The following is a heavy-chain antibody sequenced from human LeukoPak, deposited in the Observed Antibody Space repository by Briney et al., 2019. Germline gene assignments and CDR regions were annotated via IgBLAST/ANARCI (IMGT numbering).Heavy chain of an antibody. Sequence: ASVKVSCKASGYTFSNYYVHWLRQAPGQGLEGMGIINPGVGSTTYSQKFQDRVTMTRDTSTNTVYMELSSLRSDDTAVYYCARDGRMTVANPNYFDSWGQGTLVTVSS. D-gene: IGHD4/OR15-4a*01. CDR2: INPGVGST. V-gene: IGHV1-46*01. J-gene: IGHJ4*02. CDR1: GYTFSNYY. CDR3: ARDGRMTVANPNYFDS.